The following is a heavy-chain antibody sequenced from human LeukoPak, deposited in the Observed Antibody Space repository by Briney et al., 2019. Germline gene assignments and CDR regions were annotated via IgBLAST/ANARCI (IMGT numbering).Heavy chain of an antibody. D-gene: IGHD6-19*01. J-gene: IGHJ3*02. CDR3: ARDGWYNAFDI. CDR2: IYSGGST. Sequence: PGGSLRLSCAASGFTVSSNYMSWVRQAPGKGLEWVSVIYSGGSTYYADSVKGRFTISRDNSKNTLYLQMNSLRAEDTAVYYCARDGWYNAFDIWGQGTMVTVSS. CDR1: GFTVSSNY. V-gene: IGHV3-53*01.